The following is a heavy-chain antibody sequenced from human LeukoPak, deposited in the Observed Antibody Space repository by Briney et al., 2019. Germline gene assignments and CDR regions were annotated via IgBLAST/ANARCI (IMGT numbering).Heavy chain of an antibody. CDR3: ARDRKTGYSGLGY. V-gene: IGHV1-46*01. CDR2: INPSGGST. CDR1: GYTFTSYY. D-gene: IGHD3-9*01. J-gene: IGHJ4*02. Sequence: GASVKVSCKASGYTFTSYYMHWVRQAPGQGLEWMGIINPSGGSTSYAQKFQGRVTMTRDTSISTAYMELSRLRSDDTAVYYCARDRKTGYSGLGYWGQGTLVTVSS.